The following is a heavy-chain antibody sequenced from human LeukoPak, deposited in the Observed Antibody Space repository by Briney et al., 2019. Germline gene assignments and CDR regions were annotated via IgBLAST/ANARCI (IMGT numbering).Heavy chain of an antibody. J-gene: IGHJ4*02. CDR2: IFTGDSDT. V-gene: IGHV5-51*01. D-gene: IGHD3-22*01. Sequence: GESLKISCKGSGYSFTSYWIGWVRQMPGKGLEWMGIIFTGDSDTRYSPSFQGQVTISADKSISTAYLQWSSLKASDTAMYYCARQHYYDRSGYYYSDYWGQGTLVTVSS. CDR3: ARQHYYDRSGYYYSDY. CDR1: GYSFTSYW.